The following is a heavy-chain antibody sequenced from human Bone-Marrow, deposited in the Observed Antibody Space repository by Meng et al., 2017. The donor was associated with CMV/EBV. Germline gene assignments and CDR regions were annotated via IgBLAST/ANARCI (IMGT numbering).Heavy chain of an antibody. J-gene: IGHJ6*02. D-gene: IGHD3-3*01. CDR3: ARDRGMEDGMDV. CDR2: IIPILGIA. V-gene: IGHV1-69*10. CDR1: GGTFSSYA. Sequence: SVKVSCKASGGTFSSYAISWVRQAPGQGLEWMGGIIPILGIANYAQKFQGRVTITADKSTSTAYMELSSLRSEDTAVYYCARDRGMEDGMDVWGQGTTVTVSS.